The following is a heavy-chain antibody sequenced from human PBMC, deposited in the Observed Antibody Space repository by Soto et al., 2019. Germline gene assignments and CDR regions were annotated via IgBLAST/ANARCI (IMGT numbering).Heavy chain of an antibody. D-gene: IGHD3-22*01. J-gene: IGHJ3*02. V-gene: IGHV1-46*01. CDR3: ARDPSEYYYDSSGYYYPRPADAFDI. Sequence: GASVKVSCKASGYTFTSYYMHWVRQAPGQGLEWMGIINPSGGSTSYAQKFQGRVTMTRDTSTSTVYMELSSLRSEDTAVYYCARDPSEYYYDSSGYYYPRPADAFDIWGQGTMVTVSS. CDR2: INPSGGST. CDR1: GYTFTSYY.